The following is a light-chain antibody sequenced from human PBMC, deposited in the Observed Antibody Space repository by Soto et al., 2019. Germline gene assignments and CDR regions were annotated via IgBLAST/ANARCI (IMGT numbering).Light chain of an antibody. V-gene: IGLV2-8*01. CDR2: DVN. CDR3: FSYAGSDSGV. CDR1: SSDVGGYLY. Sequence: QSVLTQPPSASGSPVQSVTISCTGTSSDVGGYLYVSWYQQHPGKAPKLLIYDVNQRPSGVPDRFSGSKADNTASLTVSGLQAEDEADYYCFSYAGSDSGVFGTGTKVTVL. J-gene: IGLJ1*01.